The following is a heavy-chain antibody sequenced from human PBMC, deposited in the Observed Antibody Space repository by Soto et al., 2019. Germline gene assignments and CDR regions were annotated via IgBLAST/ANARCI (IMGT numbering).Heavy chain of an antibody. CDR2: INPNSGGT. J-gene: IGHJ4*02. Sequence: QVQLVQSGAEVKKPGASVKVSCKASGYTFTGYYMHWVRQAPGQGLEWMGWINPNSGGTNYAQKLQGWVTMTRDTAISTAYRELGRLRAEETAVYYCARGGIVARSEEVSAAGITGRDFAYSGQGSLVTVSS. CDR3: ARGGIVARSEEVSAAGITGRDFAY. V-gene: IGHV1-2*04. CDR1: GYTFTGYY. D-gene: IGHD6-13*01.